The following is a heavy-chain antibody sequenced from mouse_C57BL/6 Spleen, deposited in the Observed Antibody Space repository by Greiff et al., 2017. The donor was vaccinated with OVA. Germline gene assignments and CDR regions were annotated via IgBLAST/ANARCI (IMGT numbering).Heavy chain of an antibody. CDR3: ARDWDEGGYFDY. CDR1: GYTFTDYY. J-gene: IGHJ2*01. V-gene: IGHV1-26*01. Sequence: EVQLQQSGPELVKPGASVKISCKASGYTFTDYYMNWVKQSHGKSLEWIGDINPNNGGTSYNQKFKGKATLTVDKSSSTAYMELRSLTSEDSAVYYCARDWDEGGYFDYWGQGTTLTVSS. D-gene: IGHD4-1*01. CDR2: INPNNGGT.